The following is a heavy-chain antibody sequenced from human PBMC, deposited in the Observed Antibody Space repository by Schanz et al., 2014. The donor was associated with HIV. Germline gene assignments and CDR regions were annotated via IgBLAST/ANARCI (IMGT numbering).Heavy chain of an antibody. CDR3: ARGARYGMDV. Sequence: QVQLVQSGAEVKKPGSSVKVSCKASGGTFSNYAISWVRQAPGQGLEWMGWISGYIGNTNYAQKFQGRVTMTTDTSTTTAYMELRSLRSDDTAVYYCARGARYGMDVWGQGTTVTVSS. CDR2: ISGYIGNT. V-gene: IGHV1-18*01. J-gene: IGHJ6*02. CDR1: GGTFSNYA.